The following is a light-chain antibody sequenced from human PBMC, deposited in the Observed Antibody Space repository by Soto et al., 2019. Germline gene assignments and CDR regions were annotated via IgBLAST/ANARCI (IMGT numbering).Light chain of an antibody. CDR1: SSDVGGYNY. CDR3: SSYTSSSTPYV. V-gene: IGLV2-14*01. Sequence: QSALTQPASVSGSPGQSITIYCTGTSSDVGGYNYVYWYQQHPGKAPKLMIYDVSNRPSGVSNRFSGSKSCNTASLTISGLQAEYEADYYCSSYTSSSTPYVFGTGTKVTVL. J-gene: IGLJ1*01. CDR2: DVS.